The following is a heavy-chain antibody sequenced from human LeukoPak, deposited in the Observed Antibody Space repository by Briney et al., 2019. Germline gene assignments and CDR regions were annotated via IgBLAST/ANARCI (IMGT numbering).Heavy chain of an antibody. J-gene: IGHJ4*02. CDR1: GGSISSGDYY. CDR3: ARDSSGYLRGY. CDR2: IYYSGST. Sequence: SETLSLTCTVSGGSISSGDYYWSWIRQPPGKGLEWIGYIYYSGSTYYNPSLKSRVTISVNTSKNQFSLKLSSVTAADTAVYYCARDSSGYLRGYWGQGTLVTVSS. V-gene: IGHV4-30-4*01. D-gene: IGHD3-22*01.